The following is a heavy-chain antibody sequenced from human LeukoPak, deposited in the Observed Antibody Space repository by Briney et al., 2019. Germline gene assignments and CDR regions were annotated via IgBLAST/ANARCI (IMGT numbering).Heavy chain of an antibody. J-gene: IGHJ4*01. D-gene: IGHD5-24*01. V-gene: IGHV3-7*01. Sequence: PGGSLRLSCAASGFTFSGYWMYWVRQAPGKGLEWVASINQDESAKRYVDSVKGRFTISRDNTKNSLFLQMNSLRAEDAAFYYCAKLLRDVTIYDFWGHGTLVTVSS. CDR2: INQDESAK. CDR1: GFTFSGYW. CDR3: AKLLRDVTIYDF.